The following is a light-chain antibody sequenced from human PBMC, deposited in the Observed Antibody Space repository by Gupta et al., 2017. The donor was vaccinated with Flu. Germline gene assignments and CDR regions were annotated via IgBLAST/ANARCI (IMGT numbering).Light chain of an antibody. J-gene: IGKJ5*01. Sequence: KSSQSVLYSSNNKNYLAWYQQKPGQPPKLLIYWASTRESVVPDRFSGSGSGTDFTLTISSLQAEDVAVYYCQQYYSTLPITFGQGTRLEIK. CDR1: QSVLYSSNNKNY. V-gene: IGKV4-1*01. CDR3: QQYYSTLPIT. CDR2: WAS.